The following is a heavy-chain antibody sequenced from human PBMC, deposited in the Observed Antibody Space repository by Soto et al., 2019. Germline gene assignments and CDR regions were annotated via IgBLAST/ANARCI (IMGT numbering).Heavy chain of an antibody. D-gene: IGHD3-3*01. V-gene: IGHV4-59*01. CDR1: GGSISSYY. J-gene: IGHJ5*02. CDR2: IYYSGST. CDR3: ARSYDFWSGYYTGMGNWFDP. Sequence: PSETLSLTCTVSGGSISSYYWSWIRQPPGKGLEWIGYIYYSGSTNYNPSLKSRVTISVDTSKNQFSLKLSSVTAADTAVYYCARSYDFWSGYYTGMGNWFDPWGQGTLVTVSS.